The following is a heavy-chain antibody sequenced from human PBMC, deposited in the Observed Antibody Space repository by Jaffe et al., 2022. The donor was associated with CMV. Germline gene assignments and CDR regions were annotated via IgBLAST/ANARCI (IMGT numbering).Heavy chain of an antibody. CDR2: IYYSGST. CDR1: GGSISSSSYY. D-gene: IGHD2-15*01. V-gene: IGHV4-39*01. Sequence: QLQLQESGPGLVKPSETLSLTCTVSGGSISSSSYYWGWIRQPPGKGLEWIGSIYYSGSTYYNPSLKSRVTISVDTSKNQFSLKLSSVTAADTAVYYCARHRSKYCSGGSCYSGYFQHWGQGTLVTVSS. J-gene: IGHJ1*01. CDR3: ARHRSKYCSGGSCYSGYFQH.